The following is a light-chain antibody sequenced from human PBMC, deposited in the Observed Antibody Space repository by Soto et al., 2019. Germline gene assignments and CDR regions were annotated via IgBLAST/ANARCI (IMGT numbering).Light chain of an antibody. CDR3: AARDDSLNGL. V-gene: IGLV1-47*01. CDR2: RND. CDR1: SSNIGGNY. J-gene: IGLJ2*01. Sequence: QSVLTQPPSASGTPGQRVTISCSGSSSNIGGNYVYWYQQIPGTAPKLLIYRNDQRPSGVPDRFSGSKSGTSASLAISGLRSEDEAEYYCAARDDSLNGLFGGGTKLTVL.